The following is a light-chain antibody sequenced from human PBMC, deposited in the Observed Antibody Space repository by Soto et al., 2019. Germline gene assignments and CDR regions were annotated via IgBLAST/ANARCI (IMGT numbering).Light chain of an antibody. CDR1: SSDVGSYNL. J-gene: IGLJ1*01. Sequence: QSALTQPASVSGSPGQSITISCTGPSSDVGSYNLVSWYQQHPGKAPKLMIYEVSKRPSGFSNRFSGSKSGNTSSLTFSGLQAEDEADYYCCSYAGSSFYVFGTGTKVTVL. V-gene: IGLV2-23*02. CDR2: EVS. CDR3: CSYAGSSFYV.